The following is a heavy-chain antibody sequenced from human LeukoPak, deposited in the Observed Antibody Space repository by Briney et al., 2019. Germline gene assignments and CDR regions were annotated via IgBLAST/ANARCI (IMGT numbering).Heavy chain of an antibody. J-gene: IGHJ6*04. CDR3: AELGITMIGGV. V-gene: IGHV3-48*03. CDR1: GFNFGDYG. Sequence: PGGSLRLSCTTSGFNFGDYGLSWFRHAPGKGLEWVSYISSSGSTIYYADSVKGRFTISRDNAKNSLYLQMNSLRAEDTAVYYCAELGITMIGGVWGKGTTVTISS. CDR2: ISSSGSTI. D-gene: IGHD3-10*02.